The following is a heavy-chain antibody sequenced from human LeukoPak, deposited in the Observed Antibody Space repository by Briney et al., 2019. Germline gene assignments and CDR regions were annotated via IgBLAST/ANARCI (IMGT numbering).Heavy chain of an antibody. CDR1: GESFSGYF. CDR2: IYHSGST. J-gene: IGHJ3*02. V-gene: IGHV4-34*01. Sequence: SETLSLTCGVHGESFSGYFWSWIRQPPGKGLEWIGEIYHSGSTNYNPSLKSRVTISVDTSKNQFSLKLSSVTAADTAVYYCARAYDYYDSSGYYLSDGAFDIWGQGTMVTVSS. CDR3: ARAYDYYDSSGYYLSDGAFDI. D-gene: IGHD3-22*01.